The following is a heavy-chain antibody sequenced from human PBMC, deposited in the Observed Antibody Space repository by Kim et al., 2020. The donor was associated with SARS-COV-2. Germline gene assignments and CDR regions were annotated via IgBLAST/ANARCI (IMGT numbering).Heavy chain of an antibody. D-gene: IGHD6-13*01. CDR3: AGRAPGTKVFDV. J-gene: IGHJ6*02. Sequence: YSPSFQGQVTISADKSISTAYLQWSSLKASDTALYYCAGRAPGTKVFDVWGQGTTVTVSS. V-gene: IGHV5-51*01.